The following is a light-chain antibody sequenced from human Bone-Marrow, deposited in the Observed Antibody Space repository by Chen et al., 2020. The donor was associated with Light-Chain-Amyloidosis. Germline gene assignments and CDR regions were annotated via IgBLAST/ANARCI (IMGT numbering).Light chain of an antibody. V-gene: IGLV3-25*03. J-gene: IGLJ2*01. Sequence: SYELTQPPSVSVSPGQTARITCSGDDLPTKYAYCYQQNPGQAPVLVIHRDTERPSGISERFSGSSSGTTATVTISGVQAEDEADYQCQSADSSGTYEVIVGGGTKLTVL. CDR1: DLPTKY. CDR3: QSADSSGTYEVI. CDR2: RDT.